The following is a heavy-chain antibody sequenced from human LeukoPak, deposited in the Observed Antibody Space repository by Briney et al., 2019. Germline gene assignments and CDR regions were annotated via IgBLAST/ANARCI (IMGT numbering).Heavy chain of an antibody. CDR3: ARLIPQVVVPGAVDY. CDR1: GYTFRSYA. CDR2: ISAYNGNR. Sequence: ASVKVSCKASGYTFRSYAISWVRQAPGQGLKWVGWISAYNGNRNYAQKLQGRVTMTTDTSTSTAYMELRSLRSDDTAVYYCARLIPQVVVPGAVDYWGQGTLVTVSS. D-gene: IGHD2-2*01. J-gene: IGHJ4*02. V-gene: IGHV1-18*01.